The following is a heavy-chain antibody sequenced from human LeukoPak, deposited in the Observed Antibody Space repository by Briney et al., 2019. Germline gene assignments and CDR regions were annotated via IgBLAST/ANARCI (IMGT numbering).Heavy chain of an antibody. V-gene: IGHV4-4*07. CDR1: GGSIRSSY. CDR3: ATDDYDSAVYSY. Sequence: SETLSLICTVSGGSIRSSYWSWSRQPAGKGLEWIGRIYTSGSTNYNPSLKSRVTMSLDTSKNHFSLNLRSVTAADTAVYFCATDDYDSAVYSYWGQGTLVTVSS. D-gene: IGHD3-22*01. J-gene: IGHJ4*02. CDR2: IYTSGST.